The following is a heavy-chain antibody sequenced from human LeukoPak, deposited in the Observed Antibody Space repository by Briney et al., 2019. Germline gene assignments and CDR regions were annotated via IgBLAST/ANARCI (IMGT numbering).Heavy chain of an antibody. Sequence: SVKVSRKACGGTFSSYAISWVRQAPGQGLEWMGGIIPIFGTANYAQKFQGRVTITTDESTSTAYMELSSLRSEDTAVYYCARGSHYYGSGSYRFYYYYYMDVWGKGTTVTVSS. CDR1: GGTFSSYA. J-gene: IGHJ6*03. D-gene: IGHD3-10*01. V-gene: IGHV1-69*05. CDR2: IIPIFGTA. CDR3: ARGSHYYGSGSYRFYYYYYMDV.